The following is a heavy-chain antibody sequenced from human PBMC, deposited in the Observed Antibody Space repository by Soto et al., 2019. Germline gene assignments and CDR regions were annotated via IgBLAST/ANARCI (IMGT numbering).Heavy chain of an antibody. J-gene: IGHJ4*02. Sequence: QVQLQESGPGLVKPSETLSLTCTVSGGSISSYYWSWIRQPPGKGLEWIEYIYYSGSTNYNPSLKSRVTISVDTSKNQFSLKLSSVTAADTAVYYCARQPYTSGAYYFDYWGQGTLVTVSS. CDR1: GGSISSYY. CDR2: IYYSGST. CDR3: ARQPYTSGAYYFDY. D-gene: IGHD3-10*01. V-gene: IGHV4-59*08.